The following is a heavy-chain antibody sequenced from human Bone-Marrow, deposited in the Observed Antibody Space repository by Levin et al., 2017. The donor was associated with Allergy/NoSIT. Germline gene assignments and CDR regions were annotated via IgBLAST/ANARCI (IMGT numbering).Heavy chain of an antibody. J-gene: IGHJ4*02. CDR2: VYHSGTTS. V-gene: IGHV4-30-2*01. Sequence: SETLSLTCSVSGASISSGTYSWSWIRRPPGKGLEWIGYVYHSGTTSFYNPSLKSRLTISLDRSKNQLSLGLTSVTVADTAMYFCARGRYDYGELDYFDFWGQGIVVTVSS. D-gene: IGHD3-16*01. CDR3: ARGRYDYGELDYFDF. CDR1: GASISSGTYS.